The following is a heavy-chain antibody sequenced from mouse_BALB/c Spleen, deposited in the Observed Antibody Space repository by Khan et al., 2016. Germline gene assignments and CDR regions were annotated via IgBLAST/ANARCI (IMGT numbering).Heavy chain of an antibody. V-gene: IGHV3-2*02. Sequence: VQLQQSGPGLVKPSQSLSLTCTVTGYSITSGYGWNWIRQFPGNKLEWMGYISYSGSTNYKPSLKSRISTTRDTSKNQFFLQLNSVTTEDTATYYCARTTRIKYLGQGTTLTVSS. CDR3: ARTTRIKY. CDR1: GYSITSGYG. CDR2: ISYSGST. J-gene: IGHJ2*01. D-gene: IGHD2-12*01.